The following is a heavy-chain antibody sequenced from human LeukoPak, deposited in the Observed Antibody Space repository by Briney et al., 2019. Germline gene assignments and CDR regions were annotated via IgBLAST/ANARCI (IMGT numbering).Heavy chain of an antibody. CDR1: GFTFSSYS. J-gene: IGHJ4*02. V-gene: IGHV3-21*01. Sequence: PGGSLRLSCAASGFTFSSYSMNWVRQAPGKGLEWVSSISSTSSYIYYADSVKGRFTISRDNAKNSLYLQMNSLRAEDTAVYYCARDSTDIVVVVAANPPTDYWGQGTLVTVSS. D-gene: IGHD2-15*01. CDR2: ISSTSSYI. CDR3: ARDSTDIVVVVAANPPTDY.